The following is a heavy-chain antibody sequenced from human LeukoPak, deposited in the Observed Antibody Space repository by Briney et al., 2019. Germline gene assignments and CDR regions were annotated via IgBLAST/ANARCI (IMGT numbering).Heavy chain of an antibody. V-gene: IGHV3-30*04. CDR1: GFTFSSYA. CDR2: ISYDGSNK. J-gene: IGHJ3*02. CDR3: ARAGGSGWFRAFDI. D-gene: IGHD6-19*01. Sequence: GGSLRLSCAASGFTFSSYAMHWVRQAPGKGLEWVAVISYDGSNKYYADSVKGGFTISRDNSKNTLYLQMNSLRAEDTAVYYCARAGGSGWFRAFDIWGQGTMVTVSS.